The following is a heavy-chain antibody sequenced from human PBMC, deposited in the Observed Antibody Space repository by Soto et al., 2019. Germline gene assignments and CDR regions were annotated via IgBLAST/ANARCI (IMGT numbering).Heavy chain of an antibody. CDR3: ARELYSGYDYYYYATDV. J-gene: IGHJ6*02. CDR1: GGTFRSYA. V-gene: IGHV1-69*06. Sequence: ASVWVSCKASGGTFRSYAISWVRQAPGQGLEWMGGIIPIFGTANYAQKFQGRVTITADKSTSTAYMELSSLRSEDTAVYYCARELYSGYDYYYYATDVWGQRTTRTGSS. CDR2: IIPIFGTA. D-gene: IGHD5-12*01.